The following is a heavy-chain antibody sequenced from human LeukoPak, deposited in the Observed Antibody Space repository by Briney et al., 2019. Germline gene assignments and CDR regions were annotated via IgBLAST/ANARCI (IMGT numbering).Heavy chain of an antibody. CDR3: ARQLGYCSSTSCYADKADY. Sequence: SETLSLTCTVSGGSISSSSYYWGWIRQPPGKGLEWIGSIYYSGSTYYNSSLKSRVTISVDTSKNQFSLKLSSATAADTAVYYCARQLGYCSSTSCYADKADYWGQGTLVTVSS. J-gene: IGHJ4*02. D-gene: IGHD2-2*01. CDR1: GGSISSSSYY. CDR2: IYYSGST. V-gene: IGHV4-39*01.